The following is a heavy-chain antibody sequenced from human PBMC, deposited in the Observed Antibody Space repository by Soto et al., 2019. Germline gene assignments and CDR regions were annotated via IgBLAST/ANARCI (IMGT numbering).Heavy chain of an antibody. D-gene: IGHD2-2*01. Sequence: EVQLVESGGALVHPGGSLRLSCAASGFTFSSYEMNWVRQAPGKGLEWVSHIVSSGSAFYFADSVQGRFSISRDNVKNSLYLQMTSLRVEDTAVYYCASSHCSTTNCSNTYYYGMDVWGQGTTVTVSS. CDR1: GFTFSSYE. CDR2: IVSSGSAF. V-gene: IGHV3-48*03. J-gene: IGHJ6*02. CDR3: ASSHCSTTNCSNTYYYGMDV.